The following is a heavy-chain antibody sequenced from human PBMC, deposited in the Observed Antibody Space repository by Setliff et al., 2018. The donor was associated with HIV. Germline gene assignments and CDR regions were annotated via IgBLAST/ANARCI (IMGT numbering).Heavy chain of an antibody. J-gene: IGHJ2*01. CDR3: ARERGGGYDGWFIDL. CDR1: GGSMSNHY. Sequence: SETLSLTCTVSGGSMSNHYWSWIRQPAGKGLELIGRIFSSERTNYNPSLKSRVTLSVDTSKDQFSLKLTSVTAADTAVYYCARERGGGYDGWFIDLWGRGTLVTVLL. V-gene: IGHV4-4*07. D-gene: IGHD5-12*01. CDR2: IFSSERT.